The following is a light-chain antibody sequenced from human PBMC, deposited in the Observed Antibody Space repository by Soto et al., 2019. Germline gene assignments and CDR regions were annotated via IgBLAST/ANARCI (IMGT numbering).Light chain of an antibody. V-gene: IGKV3-20*01. CDR1: QRISSNY. J-gene: IGKJ4*01. CDR3: QQHSSFPLT. CDR2: RAS. Sequence: EIVLTQSPGTLSLSPGERATLSCRASQRISSNYLAWYQQKPGQSPTLLIYRASSRATGIPDRFSGSGSGTDFTLTISGLAPEDFAVYYCQQHSSFPLTFGGGTKVEIK.